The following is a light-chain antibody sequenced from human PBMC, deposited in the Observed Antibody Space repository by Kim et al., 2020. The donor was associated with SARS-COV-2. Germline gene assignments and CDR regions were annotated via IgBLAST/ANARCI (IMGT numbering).Light chain of an antibody. CDR2: AAS. CDR1: QGIGHD. V-gene: IGKV1-17*01. Sequence: SASVGDRVTITCRASQGIGHDLGWYQQKPGKAPKRLIYAASTLQGGVPSRFSGSGSGTEFTLTISSLQTEDFVTYYCLQYNTYPYMFGQGTKLEI. CDR3: LQYNTYPYM. J-gene: IGKJ2*01.